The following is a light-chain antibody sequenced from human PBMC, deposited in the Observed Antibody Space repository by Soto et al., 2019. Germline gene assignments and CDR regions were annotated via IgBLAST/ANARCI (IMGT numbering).Light chain of an antibody. V-gene: IGLV3-1*01. CDR3: QAWDSSTAGI. CDR1: KLGDKY. J-gene: IGLJ1*01. Sequence: SSELTQPPSVSVSPGQTGSITCSGDKLGDKYASWYQQKPGQSPVLVIFQDTKRPSGIPERFSGSNSGNTATLTISGTQAMDEADYYCQAWDSSTAGIFGTGTKVTVL. CDR2: QDT.